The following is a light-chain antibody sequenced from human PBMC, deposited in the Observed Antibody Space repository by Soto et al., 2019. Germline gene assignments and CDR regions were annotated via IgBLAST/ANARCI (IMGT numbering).Light chain of an antibody. CDR2: GNS. J-gene: IGLJ2*01. CDR1: SSNIGAGYD. Sequence: QSVLTQPPSVSGAPGQRVTISCTGSSSNIGAGYDVHWYQQLPGTAPKLLIYGNSNRPSGVPVRFSGSKAGTSASLAITGLQAEDDADYYCQSYDSSLSGHVVFGVGTQLTVL. CDR3: QSYDSSLSGHVV. V-gene: IGLV1-40*01.